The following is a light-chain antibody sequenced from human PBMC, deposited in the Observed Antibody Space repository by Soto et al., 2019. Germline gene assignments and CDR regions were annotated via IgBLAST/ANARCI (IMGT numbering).Light chain of an antibody. J-gene: IGLJ2*01. CDR1: SSDVGTYHL. Sequence: QSALTQPASVSGSPGQSISISCTGTSSDVGTYHLVSWYQHHPGKAPKLMISNVTKRPSGVPDRFSGSKSGNTASLTISGLQAEDEADYYCCSYAGSYSYVIFGGGTKLTVL. CDR2: NVT. V-gene: IGLV2-11*01. CDR3: CSYAGSYSYVI.